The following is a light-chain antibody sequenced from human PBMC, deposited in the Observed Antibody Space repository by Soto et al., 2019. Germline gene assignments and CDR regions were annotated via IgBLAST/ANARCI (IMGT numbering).Light chain of an antibody. J-gene: IGLJ1*01. V-gene: IGLV2-14*01. CDR3: SSYSISTADL. Sequence: QSALTQPASVSGSPGQSITISCTGTSSDVGGYDYVSWYQLQPGKAPKLMVFEVSNRPSGVSYRFSGSKSGNTASLTISGLQAEDEADYFCSSYSISTADLFGTGTKLTVL. CDR1: SSDVGGYDY. CDR2: EVS.